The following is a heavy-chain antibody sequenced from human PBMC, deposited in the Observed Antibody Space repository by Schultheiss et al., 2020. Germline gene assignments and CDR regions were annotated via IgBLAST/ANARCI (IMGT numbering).Heavy chain of an antibody. CDR1: GASINTSSDY. D-gene: IGHD3-22*01. CDR3: ARHLYYYDSDGYHYWFDP. CDR2: IYYSGSA. Sequence: SETLSLTCSVSGASINTSSDYWGWIRQPPGKGLQWIGSIYYSGSAYYNPSLKTRVTLSVDTSKNQFSLQLTSVTAADTAIYYCARHLYYYDSDGYHYWFDPWGQGRLVTVYS. J-gene: IGHJ5*02. V-gene: IGHV4-39*01.